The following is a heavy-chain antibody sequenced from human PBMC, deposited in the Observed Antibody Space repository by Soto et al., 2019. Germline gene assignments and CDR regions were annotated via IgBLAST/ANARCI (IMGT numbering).Heavy chain of an antibody. CDR1: GFTFTSYW. CDR2: IKGDETTS. V-gene: IGHV3-74*01. D-gene: IGHD3-10*01. J-gene: IGHJ4*02. CDR3: ARGAFGSYYVDY. Sequence: EVQVVESGGASVQPGGSLRLSCAASGFTFTSYWMHWVRQAPGKGLLWMSRIKGDETTSSYADSVKGRFTISRDNAKNTGYLQMNSLRAEDTAVYYCARGAFGSYYVDYWGQGTLVTVSS.